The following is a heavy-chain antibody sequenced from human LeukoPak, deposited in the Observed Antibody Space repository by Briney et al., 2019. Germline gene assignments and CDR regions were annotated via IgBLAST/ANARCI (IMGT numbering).Heavy chain of an antibody. V-gene: IGHV4-34*01. CDR2: INHSGST. CDR3: ASLSSLYSSSWYPRIPDY. J-gene: IGHJ4*02. D-gene: IGHD6-13*01. Sequence: SETLSLTCAVYGGSFSGYYWSWIRQPPGKGLEWIGEINHSGSTNYNPSLKSRVTISVDTSKNQFSLKLSSVTAADTAVYYCASLSSLYSSSWYPRIPDYWGQGTLVTVSS. CDR1: GGSFSGYY.